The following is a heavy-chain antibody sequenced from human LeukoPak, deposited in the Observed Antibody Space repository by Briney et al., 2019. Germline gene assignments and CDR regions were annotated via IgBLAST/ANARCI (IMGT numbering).Heavy chain of an antibody. D-gene: IGHD3-3*01. V-gene: IGHV1-8*02. CDR1: GYTFTSYD. J-gene: IGHJ6*02. Sequence: GASVKVSCKASGYTFTSYDINWVRQATGQGLGWMGWMNPNSGNTGYAQKFQGRVTMTRNTSISTAYMELSSLRSEDTAVYYCARRYGFWSGYQYFYYGMDVWGQGTTVTVSS. CDR3: ARRYGFWSGYQYFYYGMDV. CDR2: MNPNSGNT.